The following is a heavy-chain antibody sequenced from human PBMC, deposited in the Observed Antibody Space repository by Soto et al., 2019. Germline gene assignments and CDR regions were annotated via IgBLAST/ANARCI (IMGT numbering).Heavy chain of an antibody. Sequence: SETLSLTCTVSAASYSKYYWTWIRQPPGKGREGIGDIYFNGNTKYNPSLEGRLTISIDTSKKEFSLKLTSVTAADAAVYYCASVTFGGIVLAHWGQGTLVTVSS. J-gene: IGHJ4*02. V-gene: IGHV4-59*01. CDR2: IYFNGNT. CDR1: AASYSKYY. CDR3: ASVTFGGIVLAH. D-gene: IGHD3-16*01.